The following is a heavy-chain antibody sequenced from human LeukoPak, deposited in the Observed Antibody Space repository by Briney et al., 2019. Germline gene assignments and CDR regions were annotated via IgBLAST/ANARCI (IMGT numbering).Heavy chain of an antibody. CDR2: IYHSGST. CDR3: APATIAAATGHHFYYGMGV. J-gene: IGHJ6*02. D-gene: IGHD6-25*01. Sequence: PSQTLSLTCTVSGGSISSGGYYWSWIRQPPGKGLEWIGYIYHSGSTYYNPSLKSRVTISVDTSKNQFSLKLSSVTAADTAVYYCAPATIAAATGHHFYYGMGVWGQGTTVTVSS. V-gene: IGHV4-30-2*01. CDR1: GGSISSGGYY.